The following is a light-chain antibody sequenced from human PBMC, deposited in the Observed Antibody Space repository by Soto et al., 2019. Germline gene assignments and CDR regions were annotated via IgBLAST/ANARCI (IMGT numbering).Light chain of an antibody. CDR1: QSLLHSDGKTY. CDR2: EVS. Sequence: EIVLTQTPLSLSVTPGQSASISCKSSQSLLHSDGKTYLYWYLQRPGQPPQLLMYEVSNRFSGVPERCSGGGSGTDFTLEISRVEAEDVGLYSCLQTKQLPLTFGHGTKVEVK. CDR3: LQTKQLPLT. V-gene: IGKV2D-29*01. J-gene: IGKJ1*01.